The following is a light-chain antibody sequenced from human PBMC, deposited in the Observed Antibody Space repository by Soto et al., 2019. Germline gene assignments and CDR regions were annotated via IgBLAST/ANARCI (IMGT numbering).Light chain of an antibody. CDR3: QQSYSTTWT. CDR1: QGISTY. Sequence: DIQLTQSPPSLSATVGDRVTITCRASQGISTYLNWYHQKPGKAPKLLIYAASSLQSGVPSRFSGSGSETDFTLTISSLQPEDFATYSCQQSYSTTWTFGQGTKVDIK. CDR2: AAS. V-gene: IGKV1-39*01. J-gene: IGKJ1*01.